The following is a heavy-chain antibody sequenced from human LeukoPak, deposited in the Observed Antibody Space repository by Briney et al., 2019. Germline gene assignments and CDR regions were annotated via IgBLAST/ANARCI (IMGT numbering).Heavy chain of an antibody. CDR2: ISTGSSSM. V-gene: IGHV3-21*01. J-gene: IGHJ4*02. Sequence: PGGSLRLSCAASGFTFSSYSMNWVRQAPGKGLEWVSSISTGSSSMYYADSVKGRFTISRDNAKNSLYLQMNSLRAEDTAVYFCARDQSSPYVSWGQGTLVTVSS. D-gene: IGHD3-16*01. CDR1: GFTFSSYS. CDR3: ARDQSSPYVS.